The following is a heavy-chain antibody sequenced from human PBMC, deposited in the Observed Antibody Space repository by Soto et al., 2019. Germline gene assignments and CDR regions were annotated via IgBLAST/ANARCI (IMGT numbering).Heavy chain of an antibody. CDR3: ASAPWVAAADYYYGMDV. CDR1: GFTFSSYW. V-gene: IGHV3-7*01. Sequence: PGGSLRLSCAASGFTFSSYWMSWVRQAPGKGLEWVANIKQDGSEKYYVDSVKGRFTISRDNAKNSLYLQMNSLRAEDTAVYYCASAPWVAAADYYYGMDVWGQGTTVTVSS. CDR2: IKQDGSEK. D-gene: IGHD2-15*01. J-gene: IGHJ6*02.